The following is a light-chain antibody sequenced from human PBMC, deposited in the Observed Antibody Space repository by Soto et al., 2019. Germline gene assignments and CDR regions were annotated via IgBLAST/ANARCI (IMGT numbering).Light chain of an antibody. J-gene: IGKJ4*01. V-gene: IGKV3-20*01. CDR2: DAS. CDR3: QQYGSTPLT. CDR1: QSVKNNY. Sequence: EIVLTQSPGTLSLSPGERATLSCRASQSVKNNYLVWYQQKPGQPPRFLIYDASTRATGTPGRFSGGGSGTDFTITISRLETEDFALYFCQQYGSTPLTFGGGTKVEIK.